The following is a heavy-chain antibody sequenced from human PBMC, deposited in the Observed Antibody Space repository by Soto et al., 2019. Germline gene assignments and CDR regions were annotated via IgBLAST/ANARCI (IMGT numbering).Heavy chain of an antibody. Sequence: SETLSLTCAVYGGSFSGYYWSWIRQPPGKGLEWIGEINHSGSTNYNPSLKSRVTISVDTSKNQFSLKLSSVTAADTAVYYCARGRSTWSSWFDPWGQGTLVTVSS. CDR1: GGSFSGYY. CDR3: ARGRSTWSSWFDP. V-gene: IGHV4-34*01. D-gene: IGHD1-1*01. CDR2: INHSGST. J-gene: IGHJ5*02.